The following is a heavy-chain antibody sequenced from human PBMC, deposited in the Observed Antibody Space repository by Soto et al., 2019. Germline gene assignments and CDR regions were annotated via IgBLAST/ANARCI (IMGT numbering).Heavy chain of an antibody. Sequence: QLQLQESGPGLVKPSETLSLTCTVSGGSISSSSYYWGWIRQPPGKGLEWIGSIYYSGSTYYNPSLRSRLTISVDTSKNQFSLKLSSVTAADTAVYYCARQGIELRFLEWLYWFDPWGQGTLVTVSS. D-gene: IGHD3-3*01. J-gene: IGHJ5*02. CDR1: GGSISSSSYY. CDR2: IYYSGST. V-gene: IGHV4-39*01. CDR3: ARQGIELRFLEWLYWFDP.